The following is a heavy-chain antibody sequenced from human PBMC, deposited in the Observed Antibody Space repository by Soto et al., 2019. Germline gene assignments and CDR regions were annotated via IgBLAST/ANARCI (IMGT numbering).Heavy chain of an antibody. J-gene: IGHJ4*02. D-gene: IGHD3-22*01. Sequence: EVQLVESGGSLVQPGGSLKLSCAASGFTFSGSAMHWVRQASGKGLEWVGRIRSKANSYATAYAASVKGRFTISRDDSKNTAYLQMNSLKTEDTAVYYCTRQGTGSSGYPSDYWGQGTLVTVSS. CDR1: GFTFSGSA. CDR3: TRQGTGSSGYPSDY. CDR2: IRSKANSYAT. V-gene: IGHV3-73*02.